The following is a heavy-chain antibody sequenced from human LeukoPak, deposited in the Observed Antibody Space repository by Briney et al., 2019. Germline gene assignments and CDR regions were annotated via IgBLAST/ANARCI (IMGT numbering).Heavy chain of an antibody. D-gene: IGHD5-12*01. V-gene: IGHV1-18*04. CDR3: AREVDHDAFDI. CDR1: GYTFSGFY. J-gene: IGHJ3*02. Sequence: ASVKVSCKASGYTFSGFYIHWVRQAPGQGLEWMGWISAYNGNTNYAQKLQGRVTMTTDTSTSTAYMELRSLRSDDTAVYYCAREVDHDAFDIWGQGTMVTVSS. CDR2: ISAYNGNT.